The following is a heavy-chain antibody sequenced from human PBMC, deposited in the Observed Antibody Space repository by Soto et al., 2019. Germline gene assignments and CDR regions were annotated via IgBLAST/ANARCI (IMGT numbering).Heavy chain of an antibody. CDR1: GGTFSSYA. CDR2: IIPISETT. Sequence: QVQLVQSGAEVKKPGSSVKVSCKASGGTFSSYAISWVRQAPGQGLEWMGGIIPISETTNYAQKFQGRVTITADESKSTASMELSSLRSEDTAVYSCARSQGSSTSLEIYYYYYYGMDVWGQGTTVTVSS. J-gene: IGHJ6*02. CDR3: ARSQGSSTSLEIYYYYYYGMDV. D-gene: IGHD2-2*01. V-gene: IGHV1-69*01.